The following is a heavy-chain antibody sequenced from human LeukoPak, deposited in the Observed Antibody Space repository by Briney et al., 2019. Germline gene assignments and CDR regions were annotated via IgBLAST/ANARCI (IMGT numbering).Heavy chain of an antibody. CDR2: IYSGGNT. V-gene: IGHV3-53*05. CDR3: ARDRGVVVPAAPSYYFDY. Sequence: GGSLRLSCAASGFTVGSKYMSWVRQTPGKGLDWVSVIYSGGNTHYSDSVKGRFTISRDNSKNTLYLQMNSLRAEDTAVYYCARDRGVVVPAAPSYYFDYWGQGTLVTVSS. J-gene: IGHJ4*02. D-gene: IGHD2-2*01. CDR1: GFTVGSKY.